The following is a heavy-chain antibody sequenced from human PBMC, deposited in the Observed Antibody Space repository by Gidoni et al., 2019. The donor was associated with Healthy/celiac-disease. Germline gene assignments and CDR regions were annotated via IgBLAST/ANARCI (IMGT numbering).Heavy chain of an antibody. D-gene: IGHD2-2*02. CDR1: GGTVSSYA. V-gene: IGHV1-69*01. CDR3: ARDRGYCSITSCYITLPFDY. Sequence: QVQLVQYGAEVKKPGSSVKVSCRASGGTVSSYAISWLRQAPGQGLEWMGGIIPIFGTANYAQKFQGRVTITAAEATSTSYMELSSLRSEDAAVYYYARDRGYCSITSCYITLPFDYWGQGTLVTVSS. CDR2: IIPIFGTA. J-gene: IGHJ4*02.